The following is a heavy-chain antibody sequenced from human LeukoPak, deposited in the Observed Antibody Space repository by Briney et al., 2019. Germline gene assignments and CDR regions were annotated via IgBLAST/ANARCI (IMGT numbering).Heavy chain of an antibody. CDR1: GYTFTSYY. CDR2: INPSGGST. D-gene: IGHD4-11*01. CDR3: ARYRDYIFDY. Sequence: ASVKVSCKASGYTFTSYYMHWVRQAPGQGLEWMGIINPSGGSTSYAQKLQGRLALTTDTSTSTAYMELRSLRSDDTAVYYCARYRDYIFDYWGQGTLVTVSS. V-gene: IGHV1-46*01. J-gene: IGHJ4*02.